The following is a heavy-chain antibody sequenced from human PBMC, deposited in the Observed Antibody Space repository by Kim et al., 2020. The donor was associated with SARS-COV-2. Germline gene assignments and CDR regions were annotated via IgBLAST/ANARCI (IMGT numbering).Heavy chain of an antibody. D-gene: IGHD2-21*01. CDR3: ARDEQRPYSPYFDC. CDR1: GYTFTNFG. Sequence: ASVKVSCKASGYTFTNFGIFWVRQAPGQGLEWMGWISTYRGYTNYAQKFEGRLTMTADTSTNTAYMELRSLGSDDTALYYCARDEQRPYSPYFDCWGQGTLVTVFS. V-gene: IGHV1-18*01. J-gene: IGHJ4*02. CDR2: ISTYRGYT.